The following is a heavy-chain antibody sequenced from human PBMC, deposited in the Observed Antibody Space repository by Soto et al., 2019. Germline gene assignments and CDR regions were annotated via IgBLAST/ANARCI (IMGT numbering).Heavy chain of an antibody. J-gene: IGHJ4*02. CDR2: TSYDEIDK. V-gene: IGHV3-30*04. CDR3: AGRSGSSDY. CDR1: GFTFTNYT. Sequence: GGSLRLSCAASGFTFTNYTMHWVRQAPGKGLEWVALTSYDEIDKYYADAVKGRFTISRDNSKNTLYLQMDSLRAEDTAVYYCAGRSGSSDYWGRGTLVTVSS. D-gene: IGHD6-6*01.